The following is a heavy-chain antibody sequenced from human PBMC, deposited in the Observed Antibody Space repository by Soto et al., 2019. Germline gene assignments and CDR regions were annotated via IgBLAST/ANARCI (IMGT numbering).Heavy chain of an antibody. J-gene: IGHJ6*02. Sequence: GASVKVSCKASGYTLTGYYMHWVRQAPGQGLEWMGWINPNSGGTNYAQKFQGWVTMTRDTSISTAYMELSRLRSDDTAVYYCARDYFPYYDFWSGYYWGDYYYYGMDVRGQGTTVTVSS. V-gene: IGHV1-2*04. CDR2: INPNSGGT. CDR3: ARDYFPYYDFWSGYYWGDYYYYGMDV. D-gene: IGHD3-3*01. CDR1: GYTLTGYY.